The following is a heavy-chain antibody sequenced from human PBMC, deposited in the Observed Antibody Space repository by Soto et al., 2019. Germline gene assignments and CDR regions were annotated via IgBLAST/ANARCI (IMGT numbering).Heavy chain of an antibody. CDR1: GFIFSNAW. CDR3: TTGWSSKDY. V-gene: IGHV3-15*01. Sequence: GGSLRLSCAASGFIFSNAWMSWVRQAPGKGLEWVGRIKSKSDGGTTDYAAPVNGRFNISRDDSKNTLYLQMNGLKIEDTAVYYCTTGWSSKDYWGQGTLVTVSS. CDR2: IKSKSDGGTT. J-gene: IGHJ4*02. D-gene: IGHD2-2*01.